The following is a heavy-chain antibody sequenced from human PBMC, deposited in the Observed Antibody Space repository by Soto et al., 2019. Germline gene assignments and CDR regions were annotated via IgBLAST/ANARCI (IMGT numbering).Heavy chain of an antibody. CDR1: GGSISSSSYY. Sequence: SETVSLTCTVSGGSISSSSYYWGWIRQPPGKGLEWIGSIYYSGSTYYNPSLKSRVTISVDTSKNQFSLKLSSVTAADTAVYYCARGYGEIDYWGQGTLVTVSS. V-gene: IGHV4-39*01. CDR3: ARGYGEIDY. J-gene: IGHJ4*02. CDR2: IYYSGST. D-gene: IGHD4-17*01.